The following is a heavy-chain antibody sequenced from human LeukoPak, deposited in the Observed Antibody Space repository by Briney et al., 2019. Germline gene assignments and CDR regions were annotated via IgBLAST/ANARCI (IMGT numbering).Heavy chain of an antibody. CDR2: ISGSGDDT. CDR3: AKAGNYDYVWGSYRYGDY. CDR1: GFTFSSYA. D-gene: IGHD3-16*02. Sequence: GGSLRLSCAASGFTFSSYAMSWVRQEPGKGPEWVSAISGSGDDTYYADSVKGRFTISRDNSKNTLNLQMNSLRREDTAVYYCAKAGNYDYVWGSYRYGDYWGQGTQVTVSS. V-gene: IGHV3-23*01. J-gene: IGHJ4*02.